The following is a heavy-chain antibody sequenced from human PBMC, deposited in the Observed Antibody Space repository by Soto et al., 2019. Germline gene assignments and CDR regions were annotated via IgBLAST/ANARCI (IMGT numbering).Heavy chain of an antibody. V-gene: IGHV3-30*18. CDR2: ISYDGSNK. CDR3: AKDKVPVVVTAPFDY. Sequence: QVQLVESGGGVVQPGRSLRLSCAASGFTFSSYGMHWVRQAPGKGLEWVAVISYDGSNKYYADSVKGRFTVSRDKSKNTLYLQVNSLRAEGTAVDYCAKDKVPVVVTAPFDYWGQGTLVTVSS. CDR1: GFTFSSYG. J-gene: IGHJ4*02. D-gene: IGHD2-21*02.